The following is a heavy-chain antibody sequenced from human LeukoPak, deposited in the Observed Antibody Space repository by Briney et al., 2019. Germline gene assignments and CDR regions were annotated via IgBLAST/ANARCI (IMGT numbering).Heavy chain of an antibody. CDR2: ISSYNGNT. V-gene: IGHV1-18*01. D-gene: IGHD3-10*01. J-gene: IGHJ3*01. Sequence: GASVKVSCKASGYTFTSYGISWVRQAPGQGLEWMGWISSYNGNTNYAQKFQGRVTMTTDTSTTTAYMELRSLRSDDTAVYYCAKSNGYGLIDIWGQGTMVTVSS. CDR3: AKSNGYGLIDI. CDR1: GYTFTSYG.